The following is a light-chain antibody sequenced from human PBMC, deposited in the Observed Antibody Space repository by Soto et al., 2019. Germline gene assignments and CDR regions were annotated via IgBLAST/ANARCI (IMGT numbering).Light chain of an antibody. CDR3: QQRSNWRGT. J-gene: IGKJ4*01. V-gene: IGKV3-11*01. CDR1: QSISKY. Sequence: EIVLTQSPATLSFSPGERATLSCRASQSISKYLAWYQQSPGQAPRLLIYDASTRATGIPARFSGSWSGTDFTLTISSLEPEDFAVYYCQQRSNWRGTFGGGTKVEI. CDR2: DAS.